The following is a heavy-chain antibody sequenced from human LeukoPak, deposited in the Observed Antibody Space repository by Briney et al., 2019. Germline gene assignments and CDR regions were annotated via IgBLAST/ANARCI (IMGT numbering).Heavy chain of an antibody. V-gene: IGHV3-11*01. D-gene: IGHD4-17*01. J-gene: IGHJ3*02. CDR2: ISSSGSTI. Sequence: GGSLRLSCAASGFTFSDYYMSWIRQAPGKGLEWVSYISSSGSTIYYADSVKGRFTISRDNAKNSLYLQMNSLRSEDTAVYYCARDKREADDYGDYVSWYAFDIWGQGTMVTVSS. CDR1: GFTFSDYY. CDR3: ARDKREADDYGDYVSWYAFDI.